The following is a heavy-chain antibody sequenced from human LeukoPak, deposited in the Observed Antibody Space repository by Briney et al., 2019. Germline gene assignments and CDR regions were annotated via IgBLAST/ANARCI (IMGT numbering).Heavy chain of an antibody. CDR2: ISSSSSTI. J-gene: IGHJ4*02. V-gene: IGHV3-48*04. Sequence: GGSLRLSCAASGFTFSSYSMNWVRQAPGKGLEWVSYISSSSSTIYYADSVKGRFTISRDNAKNSLYLQMNSLRAEDTAVYYCARRGYSSSWYDIDYWGQGTLVTVSS. CDR1: GFTFSSYS. D-gene: IGHD6-13*01. CDR3: ARRGYSSSWYDIDY.